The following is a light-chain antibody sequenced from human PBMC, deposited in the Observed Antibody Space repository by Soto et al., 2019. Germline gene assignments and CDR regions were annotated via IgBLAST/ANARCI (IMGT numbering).Light chain of an antibody. V-gene: IGKV1-5*03. J-gene: IGKJ1*01. CDR1: QSINSW. CDR3: QQYNSYWT. Sequence: DIQMTQSPSTLSASVGDRVTITCRASQSINSWLAWYQQKPGKAPNLLIYKASSLESGVPSRFSGSGSATEFTLTISSLQPDDFASYYYQQYNSYWTFGQGTKVEIK. CDR2: KAS.